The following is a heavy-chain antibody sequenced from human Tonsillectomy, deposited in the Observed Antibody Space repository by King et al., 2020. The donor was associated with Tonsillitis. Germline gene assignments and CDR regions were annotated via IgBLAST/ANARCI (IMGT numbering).Heavy chain of an antibody. Sequence: VQLVESGGGLVQPGGSLRLSCAASGFTFSSYWMHWVRQAPGKGLVWVSRINSDGSSPSYADSVKGRFTIPRDNATNTLYLQMNSLRAEDTAVYYCARDGTGDSSGYSWFNFYGMDVWGQGTTVTVSS. CDR3: ARDGTGDSSGYSWFNFYGMDV. CDR2: INSDGSSP. V-gene: IGHV3-74*01. J-gene: IGHJ6*02. D-gene: IGHD3-22*01. CDR1: GFTFSSYW.